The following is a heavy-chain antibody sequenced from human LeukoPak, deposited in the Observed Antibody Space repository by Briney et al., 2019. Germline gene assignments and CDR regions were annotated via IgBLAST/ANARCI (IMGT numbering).Heavy chain of an antibody. J-gene: IGHJ4*02. Sequence: ASVKVSCKASGYTFTSYYMHWVRRAPGQGLEWMGIINPSGGSTSYAQKFQGRVTMTRDMSTSTVYMELSSLRAEDTAVYYCARDKIVGATHFDYWGQGTLVTVSP. V-gene: IGHV1-46*01. CDR3: ARDKIVGATHFDY. D-gene: IGHD1-26*01. CDR2: INPSGGST. CDR1: GYTFTSYY.